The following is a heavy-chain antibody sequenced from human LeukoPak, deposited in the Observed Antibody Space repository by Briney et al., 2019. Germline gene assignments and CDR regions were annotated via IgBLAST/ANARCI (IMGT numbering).Heavy chain of an antibody. Sequence: ASVKASCKASGYTFTTYGIGWVRQAPGQGLEWMGWISAYDGNTDYAQKFQGRVTMTTDTSASTAYMELRSLRSDDTAVYYCARVYYYDSSGYYPDAFDIWGQGTMVTVSS. CDR2: ISAYDGNT. D-gene: IGHD3-22*01. J-gene: IGHJ3*02. V-gene: IGHV1-18*01. CDR1: GYTFTTYG. CDR3: ARVYYYDSSGYYPDAFDI.